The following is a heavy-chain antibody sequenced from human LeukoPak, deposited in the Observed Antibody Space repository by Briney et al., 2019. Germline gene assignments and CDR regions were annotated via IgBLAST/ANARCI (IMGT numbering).Heavy chain of an antibody. V-gene: IGHV3-23*01. D-gene: IGHD6-19*01. CDR3: AKEDGYLGIAVAGSYFDY. J-gene: IGHJ4*02. CDR2: ISGSGGST. Sequence: PGGSLRLSCAASGFTFSSHAMTWVRQAPGKGLEWVSGISGSGGSTDYADSGKGRFTISRDNSKNTLYLQMNSLRAEDTAVYYCAKEDGYLGIAVAGSYFDYWGQGTLVTVSS. CDR1: GFTFSSHA.